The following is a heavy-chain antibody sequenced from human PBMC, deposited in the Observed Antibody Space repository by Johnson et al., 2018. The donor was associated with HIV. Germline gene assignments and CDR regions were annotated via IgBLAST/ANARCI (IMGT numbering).Heavy chain of an antibody. CDR1: GFTFSSYV. CDR3: ARARGSSWYDGAFDI. CDR2: ISTNGGST. J-gene: IGHJ3*02. V-gene: IGHV3-64*01. D-gene: IGHD6-13*01. Sequence: EVQLVESGGGLVQPGGSLRVSCAASGFTFSSYVMHWVRQAPGRGLEYVSAISTNGGSTYYANSVKGRFTISRDNFKNTLYLQMGSLRAEDMAVYYCARARGSSWYDGAFDIWGQGTMVTFSS.